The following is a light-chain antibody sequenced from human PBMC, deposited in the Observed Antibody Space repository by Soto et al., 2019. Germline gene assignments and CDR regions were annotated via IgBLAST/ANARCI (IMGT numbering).Light chain of an antibody. V-gene: IGLV3-21*02. Sequence: SYELTQPPSVSVAPGQTARIICGGSNIGSKSVHWYQQKPGQAPVVVVYDDNDRPSGIPERFSGSNSGNTATLAISRVEAGDEADYYCQVWDSGNEHPNWVFGGGTKLTVL. J-gene: IGLJ3*02. CDR3: QVWDSGNEHPNWV. CDR2: DDN. CDR1: NIGSKS.